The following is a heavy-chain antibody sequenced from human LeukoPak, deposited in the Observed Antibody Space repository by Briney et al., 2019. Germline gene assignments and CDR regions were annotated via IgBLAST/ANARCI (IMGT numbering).Heavy chain of an antibody. Sequence: ASVKVSCKASGYTFTGYYMHWVRQAPGQGLEWMGWINPNSGDTKYAQKFQGRVTMTRDTSISTAYMELSRLTSDDTAVYYCARGSDYGDYLAAVYWGQGTLVTVSS. D-gene: IGHD4-17*01. V-gene: IGHV1-2*02. CDR1: GYTFTGYY. CDR3: ARGSDYGDYLAAVY. CDR2: INPNSGDT. J-gene: IGHJ4*02.